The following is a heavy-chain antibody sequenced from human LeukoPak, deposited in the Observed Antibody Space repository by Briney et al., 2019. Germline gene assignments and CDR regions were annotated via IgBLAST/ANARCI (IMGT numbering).Heavy chain of an antibody. CDR1: GGSVSSDY. CDR2: IYYSGST. J-gene: IGHJ4*02. Sequence: SETLSLTCTVSGGSVSSDYWSWIRQPPGKRLEWIGYIYYSGSTNYNPSLKSRVTISRDTSKNQLSLSLTSVTAADTAVYYCARGTSTSASGFDYWGQGSWSPSPQ. D-gene: IGHD2-2*01. CDR3: ARGTSTSASGFDY. V-gene: IGHV4-59*02.